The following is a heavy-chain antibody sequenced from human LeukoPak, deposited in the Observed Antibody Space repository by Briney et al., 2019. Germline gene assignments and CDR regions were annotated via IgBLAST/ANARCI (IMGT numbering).Heavy chain of an antibody. D-gene: IGHD6-13*01. Sequence: PGGSLRLSRAASGFTFSSYGMHWVRQAPGKGLEWVAVIWYDGSNKYYADSVKGRFTISRDNSKNTLYLRMNSLRAEDTAVYYCVRDLGMSSSWFQDPHYGMDVWGQGTTVTVSS. CDR3: VRDLGMSSSWFQDPHYGMDV. V-gene: IGHV3-33*01. CDR1: GFTFSSYG. CDR2: IWYDGSNK. J-gene: IGHJ6*02.